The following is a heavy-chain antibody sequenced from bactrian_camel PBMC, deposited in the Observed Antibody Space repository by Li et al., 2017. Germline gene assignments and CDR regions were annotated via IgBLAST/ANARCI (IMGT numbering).Heavy chain of an antibody. J-gene: IGHJ4*01. CDR1: GFSVSNAC. Sequence: VQLVESGGGSVQAGGSLRLSCEASGFSVSNACMGWYRQTPGKEREGVAAIDSDGSTSYADSVKGRFTISQDNAKNTLYLQMTDLKAEDTAMYYCVADCIGMGHIVVVPGTFGQGTQVTVS. CDR2: IDSDGST. D-gene: IGHD2*01. V-gene: IGHV3S53*01.